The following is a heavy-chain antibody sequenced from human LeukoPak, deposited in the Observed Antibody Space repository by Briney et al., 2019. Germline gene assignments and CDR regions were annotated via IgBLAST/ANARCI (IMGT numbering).Heavy chain of an antibody. CDR1: GGSFSGYY. Sequence: SETLSLTCAVYGGSFSGYYWSWIRQPPGKGLEWIGEINHSGSTNYNPSLKSRVTISVDTSKNQFSLKLSSVTAADTAVYYCARGMSSGWTLGFDYWGQGTLVTVSS. D-gene: IGHD6-19*01. CDR2: INHSGST. J-gene: IGHJ4*02. V-gene: IGHV4-34*01. CDR3: ARGMSSGWTLGFDY.